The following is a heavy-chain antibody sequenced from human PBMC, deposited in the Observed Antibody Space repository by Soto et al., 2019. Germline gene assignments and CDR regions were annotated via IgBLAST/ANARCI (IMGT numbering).Heavy chain of an antibody. Sequence: SETLSVTCTVSGGSVSSGAYYWTWIRQRPGKGLEWIGYIYYSGSTYYSPSLKSRLSISLDTSKNQFSLRLSSVTAADTAMYYCARARLRAVYAFDIWGQGTMVTVSS. CDR2: IYYSGST. CDR1: GGSVSSGAYY. V-gene: IGHV4-31*03. CDR3: ARARLRAVYAFDI. J-gene: IGHJ3*02. D-gene: IGHD5-12*01.